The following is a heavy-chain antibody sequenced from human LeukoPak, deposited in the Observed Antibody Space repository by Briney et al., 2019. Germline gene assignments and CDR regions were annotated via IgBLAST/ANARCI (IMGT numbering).Heavy chain of an antibody. V-gene: IGHV3-23*01. CDR2: ISGSGSTT. D-gene: IGHD6-13*01. CDR1: GFTFDDYA. CDR3: ATSFGPVIAAAGTGAD. Sequence: PGGSLRLSCAASGFTFDDYAMHWVRQAPGEGLEWVSVISGSGSTTYYADSVKGRLTISRDNSKNTLSLQMNSLRAEDTAVYYCATSFGPVIAAAGTGADWGQGTLVTVSS. J-gene: IGHJ4*02.